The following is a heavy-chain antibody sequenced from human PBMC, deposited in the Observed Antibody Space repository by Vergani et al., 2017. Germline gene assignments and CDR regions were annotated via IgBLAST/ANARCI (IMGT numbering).Heavy chain of an antibody. D-gene: IGHD3-3*01. CDR3: ARDTYYDFWSGYQRYYYYYMDV. CDR2: IWYDGSNK. CDR1: GFTFSSYG. J-gene: IGHJ6*03. V-gene: IGHV3-33*01. Sequence: VQLVESGGGLVKPGGSLRLSCAASGFTFSSYGMHWVRQAPGKGLEWVAVIWYDGSNKYYADSVKGRFTISRDNSKNTLYLQMNSLRAEDTAVYYCARDTYYDFWSGYQRYYYYYMDVWGKGTTVTVSS.